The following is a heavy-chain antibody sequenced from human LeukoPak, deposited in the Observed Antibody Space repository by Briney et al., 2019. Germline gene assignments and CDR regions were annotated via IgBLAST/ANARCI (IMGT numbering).Heavy chain of an antibody. CDR2: ISAYNGNT. J-gene: IGHJ4*02. D-gene: IGHD5-24*01. Sequence: ASVKVSCKASGYTFTSYGISWVRQAPGQGLEWMGWISAYNGNTNYAQKLQGRVTMTTDTSTSTAYMELRSLRSEDMAVYYCAIGWLQGTLDYWGQGTLVTVSS. CDR1: GYTFTSYG. CDR3: AIGWLQGTLDY. V-gene: IGHV1-18*03.